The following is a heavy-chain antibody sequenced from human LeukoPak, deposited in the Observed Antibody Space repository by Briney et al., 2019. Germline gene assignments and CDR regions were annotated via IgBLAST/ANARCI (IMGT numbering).Heavy chain of an antibody. CDR3: ARINYYDSSGYFGYFDY. CDR2: MYHTGST. J-gene: IGHJ4*02. Sequence: PSETLPLTCAVSGYSISSGYYWGCIRQPPGKGLEWIGSMYHTGSTHYNPSLKSRVTISVDTSKNQFSLKLSSVTAADTAVYYCARINYYDSSGYFGYFDYWGQGTLVTVSS. CDR1: GYSISSGYY. D-gene: IGHD3-22*01. V-gene: IGHV4-38-2*01.